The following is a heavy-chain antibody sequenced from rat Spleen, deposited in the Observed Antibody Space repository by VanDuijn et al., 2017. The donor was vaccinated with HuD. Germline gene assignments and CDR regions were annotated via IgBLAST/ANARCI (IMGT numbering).Heavy chain of an antibody. Sequence: EVQLVESGGGLVQPGRSLKLSCAASGFTFRSFPMAWVRQAPKKGLEWVASISSDGLTTSYRTSVRGRFTISRDDAKSTLSLQMDSQRSEDTATYYCARRHYGYTDYFDYWGQGVMVTVSS. CDR2: ISSDGLTT. D-gene: IGHD1-9*01. J-gene: IGHJ2*01. CDR1: GFTFRSFP. CDR3: ARRHYGYTDYFDY. V-gene: IGHV5-25*01.